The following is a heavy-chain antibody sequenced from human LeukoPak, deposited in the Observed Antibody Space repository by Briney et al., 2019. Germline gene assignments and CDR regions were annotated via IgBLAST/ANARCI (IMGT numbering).Heavy chain of an antibody. CDR3: ARDHNYAFDN. J-gene: IGHJ4*02. CDR1: GFPFIEYS. CDR2: IGIDSGNT. Sequence: GGSLRLSCTASGFPFIEYSMSWVRQAPGKGLEWISYIGIDSGNTKYADSVRGRFTISADKAKNSLYLQMNSLRVEDTAVYYCARDHNYAFDNWGQGTLVSVAS. V-gene: IGHV3-11*06. D-gene: IGHD1-1*01.